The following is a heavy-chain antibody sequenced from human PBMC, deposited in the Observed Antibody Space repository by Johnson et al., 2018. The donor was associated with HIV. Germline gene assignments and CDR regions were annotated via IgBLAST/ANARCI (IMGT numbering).Heavy chain of an antibody. D-gene: IGHD1-26*01. V-gene: IGHV3-30*02. CDR3: AKSIVGATYDAFDI. J-gene: IGHJ3*02. CDR2: IRYDGSNK. CDR1: GFTFSSYG. Sequence: QVQLVESGGGVVQPGRSLRLSCAASGFTFSSYGMHWVRQAPGKVLEWVAFIRYDGSNKYYADSVKGRFTISRDNSKNTLYLQMNSLRAEDTAVYYCAKSIVGATYDAFDIWGQGTMVTVSS.